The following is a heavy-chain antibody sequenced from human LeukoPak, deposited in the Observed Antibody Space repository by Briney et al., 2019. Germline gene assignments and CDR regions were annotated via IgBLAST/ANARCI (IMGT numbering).Heavy chain of an antibody. CDR1: GFTFSSYD. Sequence: PRGSLRLSCAASGFTFSSYDMHWVRQSTGKGLEWVSCIGTAGDTFYPDSVKGRFTISRDNAKNSLYLQMNSLRAGDTGVYFCARDPRSITSHRGDYYFGMDVWGQGTAVTVSS. CDR3: ARDPRSITSHRGDYYFGMDV. D-gene: IGHD1-14*01. J-gene: IGHJ6*02. CDR2: IGTAGDT. V-gene: IGHV3-13*01.